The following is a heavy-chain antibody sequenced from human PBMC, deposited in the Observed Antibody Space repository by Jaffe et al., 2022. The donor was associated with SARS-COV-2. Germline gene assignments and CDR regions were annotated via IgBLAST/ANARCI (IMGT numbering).Heavy chain of an antibody. D-gene: IGHD6-6*01. CDR3: ARLLTAARAGDY. Sequence: EVQLVESGGGLVKPGGSLRLSCAASGFTFSSYNMNWVRQAPGKGLEWVSSISSSSTYIYYADSVKGRFTISRDKNSLYLQMNSLRAEDTAVYYCARLLTAARAGDYWGQGTLVTVSS. V-gene: IGHV3-21*01. CDR1: GFTFSSYN. CDR2: ISSSSTYI. J-gene: IGHJ4*02.